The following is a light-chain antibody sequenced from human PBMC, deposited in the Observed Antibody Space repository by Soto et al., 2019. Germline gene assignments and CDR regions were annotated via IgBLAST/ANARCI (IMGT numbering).Light chain of an antibody. Sequence: QSALTQPASVSGSPGQSITISCTGTSSDVGSYNLVSWYQQHPGKAPKLMIYEGSKRPSGVSNRFSGSKSGNTASLTITGLQAEDEADYNRRSYAGSSTSAVFGEGTKLT. J-gene: IGLJ2*01. CDR1: SSDVGSYNL. V-gene: IGLV2-23*01. CDR2: EGS. CDR3: RSYAGSSTSAV.